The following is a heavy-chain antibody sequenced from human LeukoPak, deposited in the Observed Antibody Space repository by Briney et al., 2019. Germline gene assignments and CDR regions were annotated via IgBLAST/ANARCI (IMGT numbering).Heavy chain of an antibody. CDR2: ISSSSSTI. V-gene: IGHV3-48*01. J-gene: IGHJ5*02. D-gene: IGHD2-15*01. CDR3: ARGTDISPNWFDP. CDR1: GFTFSSYS. Sequence: GGSLRLSFAASGFTFSSYSMNGVGQAPGKGLEWVSHISSSSSTIYYADSVKGRFIIPSDKHKHALYLQMDSLRAEDTDMYYCARGTDISPNWFDPWGQGTLVTVS.